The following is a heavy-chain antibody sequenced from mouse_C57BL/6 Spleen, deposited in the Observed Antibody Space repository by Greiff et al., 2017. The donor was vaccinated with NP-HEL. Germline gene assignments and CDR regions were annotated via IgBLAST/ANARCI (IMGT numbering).Heavy chain of an antibody. CDR1: GFNINDYY. V-gene: IGHV14-2*01. CDR3: ARYYGSSYDYFDY. Sequence: EVQLQQPGAELVKPGASVKLSCTASGFNINDYYMHWVKQRTEQGLEWIGRIDPEDGETKYAPKFQGKATITVDTSSNTAYLQLSSLTSEDTAVYYCARYYGSSYDYFDYWGQGTTLTVSS. J-gene: IGHJ2*01. CDR2: IDPEDGET. D-gene: IGHD1-1*01.